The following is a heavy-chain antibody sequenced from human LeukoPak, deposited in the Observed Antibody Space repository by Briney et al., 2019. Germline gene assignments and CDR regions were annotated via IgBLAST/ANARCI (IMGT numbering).Heavy chain of an antibody. J-gene: IGHJ6*03. CDR3: ARVALSNPNYYYYMDV. CDR2: IIPIFGTA. V-gene: IGHV1-69*13. CDR1: GGTFSSYA. D-gene: IGHD2-2*01. Sequence: GASVKVSCKASGGTFSSYAISWVRQAPGQGLEWMGGIIPIFGTANYAQKFQGRVTITADESTSTAYMELSSLRSEDTAVYYCARVALSNPNYYYYMDVWGKGTTVTVSS.